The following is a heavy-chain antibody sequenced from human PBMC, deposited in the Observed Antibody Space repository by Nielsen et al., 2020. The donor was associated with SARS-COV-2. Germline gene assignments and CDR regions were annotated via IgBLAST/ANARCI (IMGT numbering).Heavy chain of an antibody. CDR3: ARDEQWLVLPFQH. V-gene: IGHV1-69*05. Sequence: SVKVSCKASGGTFSSYAISWVRQAPGQGLEWMGGIIPIFGTANYAQKFQGRVTMTTDTSTSTAYMELRSLRSDDTAVYYCARDEQWLVLPFQHWGQGTLVTVSS. D-gene: IGHD6-19*01. J-gene: IGHJ1*01. CDR2: IIPIFGTA. CDR1: GGTFSSYA.